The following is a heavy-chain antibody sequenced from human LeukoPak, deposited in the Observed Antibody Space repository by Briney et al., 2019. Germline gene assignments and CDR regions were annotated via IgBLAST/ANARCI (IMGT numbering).Heavy chain of an antibody. J-gene: IGHJ5*02. CDR2: IYSGGST. CDR1: GFTVSSSY. CDR3: AKSKEDCCGSFDP. Sequence: GGSLRLSCAASGFTVSSSYMSWVRQAPGKGLEWVSVIYSGGSTYYADSVKGRFTISRDNSKNTLYLQMNSLRAEDTAVYYCAKSKEDCCGSFDPWGQGTLVTVSS. V-gene: IGHV3-53*01. D-gene: IGHD2-15*01.